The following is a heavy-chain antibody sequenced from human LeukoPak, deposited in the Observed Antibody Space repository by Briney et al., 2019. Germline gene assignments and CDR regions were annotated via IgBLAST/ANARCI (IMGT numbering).Heavy chain of an antibody. J-gene: IGHJ6*03. CDR2: INYSGTT. Sequence: SETLSLTCAVYGGSFSAYYWGWIRQPPGKGLEWIGSINYSGTTYYNPSLKSRVTISVDTSKNQFSLRLSSVTVADTAVYYCARLSIVGATSSYYMDVWGKGTTVTVSS. D-gene: IGHD1-26*01. CDR3: ARLSIVGATSSYYMDV. CDR1: GGSFSAYY. V-gene: IGHV4-34*01.